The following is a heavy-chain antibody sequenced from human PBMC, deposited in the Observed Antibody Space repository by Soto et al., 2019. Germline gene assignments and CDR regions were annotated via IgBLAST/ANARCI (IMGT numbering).Heavy chain of an antibody. D-gene: IGHD3-22*01. J-gene: IGHJ6*02. CDR2: IIPSFGTA. V-gene: IGHV1-69*01. CDR1: GGTFSSYA. CDR3: ARDRGYYDSSGDYYYYGMDV. Sequence: QVQLVQSGAEVKKPGSSVKVSCKASGGTFSSYAISWVRQAPGQGLEWMGGIIPSFGTANYAQKFQGRVTITADESTSTAYMELSSLRSEDTAVYYCARDRGYYDSSGDYYYYGMDVWGQGTTVTVSS.